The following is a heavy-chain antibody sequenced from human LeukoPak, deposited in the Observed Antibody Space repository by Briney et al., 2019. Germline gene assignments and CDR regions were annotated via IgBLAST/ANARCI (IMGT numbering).Heavy chain of an antibody. Sequence: PSETLSLTCAVYGYSISSGYYCGWIRQSPEKGLEWIGSIFHSGKTYYNLSLKSRVTISVDTSKNQFSLKLTSVTAADTAVYYCARGDSPDYWGQGTLVTVSS. V-gene: IGHV4-38-2*01. D-gene: IGHD2-21*01. CDR1: GYSISSGYY. J-gene: IGHJ4*02. CDR2: IFHSGKT. CDR3: ARGDSPDY.